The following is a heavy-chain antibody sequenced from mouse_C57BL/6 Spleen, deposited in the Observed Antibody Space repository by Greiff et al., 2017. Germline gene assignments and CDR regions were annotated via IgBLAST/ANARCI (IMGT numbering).Heavy chain of an antibody. J-gene: IGHJ1*03. CDR1: GYTFTGYG. V-gene: IGHV1-9*01. Sequence: VQLQQSGAELMKPGASVTLSCKASGYTFTGYGIEWVKQRPGHGLEWIGEIVPGSGSTNYNEKFKGKATFTADKSSSTAYMQLGSLTTEDSAIXYCARTGGLGYFDVWGTGTTVTVSS. CDR2: IVPGSGST. D-gene: IGHD3-1*01. CDR3: ARTGGLGYFDV.